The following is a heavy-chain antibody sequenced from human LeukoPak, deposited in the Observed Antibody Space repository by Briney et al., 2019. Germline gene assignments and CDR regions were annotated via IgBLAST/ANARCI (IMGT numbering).Heavy chain of an antibody. D-gene: IGHD1-26*01. V-gene: IGHV4-59*10. CDR2: IYTSGST. CDR3: ASSPIVGATSRYFQH. Sequence: SETLSLTCAVYGGSFSGYYWSWIRQPAGKGLEWIGRIYTSGSTNYNPSLKSRVTMSVDTSKNQFSLKLSSVTAADTAVYYCASSPIVGATSRYFQHWGQGTLVTVSS. J-gene: IGHJ1*01. CDR1: GGSFSGYY.